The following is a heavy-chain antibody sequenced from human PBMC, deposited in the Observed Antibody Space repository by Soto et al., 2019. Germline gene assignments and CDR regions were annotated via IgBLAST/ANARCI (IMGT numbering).Heavy chain of an antibody. V-gene: IGHV3-30-3*01. CDR3: ASRTGTAHRFAY. CDR2: ISYDGSNR. CDR1: GFTFSDFE. Sequence: QVQLVESGGGVVQPGRSLRLSCSASGFTFSDFEMYWVPQAPGKGLDWVSFISYDGSNRYYAGSVKGRFTVSRDNSKNTLFLLMYSLRPEATAVYFCASRTGTAHRFAYWGQGTLVTVSS. D-gene: IGHD1-7*01. J-gene: IGHJ4*02.